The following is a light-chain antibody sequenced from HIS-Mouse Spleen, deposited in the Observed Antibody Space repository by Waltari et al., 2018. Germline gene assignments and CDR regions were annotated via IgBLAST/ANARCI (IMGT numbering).Light chain of an antibody. CDR3: YSTDSSGNHRV. V-gene: IGLV3-10*01. CDR1: ALPKKY. J-gene: IGLJ2*01. Sequence: SYELTQPPSVSVSPGQTARHTCSGDALPKKYAYWYQQTSGQAPVLVIYEDSKRPSGIPERFSGSSSGTMATLTISGAQVEDEADYYCYSTDSSGNHRVFGGGTKLTVL. CDR2: EDS.